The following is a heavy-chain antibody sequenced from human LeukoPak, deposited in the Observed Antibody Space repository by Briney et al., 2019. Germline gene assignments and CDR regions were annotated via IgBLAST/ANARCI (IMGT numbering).Heavy chain of an antibody. Sequence: GGSLRLSCAASGFSFSSYEMNWVRQAPGKGLEWVANIKHDGSAKYYVDSVRGRFTISRDNAKNSLDLQMNSLRGEDTAVYYCARGTSWSPNWFDPWGQGTLVTVSS. V-gene: IGHV3-7*01. CDR1: GFSFSSYE. J-gene: IGHJ5*02. CDR2: IKHDGSAK. D-gene: IGHD3-10*01. CDR3: ARGTSWSPNWFDP.